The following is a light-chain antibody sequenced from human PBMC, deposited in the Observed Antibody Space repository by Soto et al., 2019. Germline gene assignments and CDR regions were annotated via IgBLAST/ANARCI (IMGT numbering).Light chain of an antibody. J-gene: IGKJ5*01. Sequence: EIVLTQSPATLSLSPGDRATLSCRASQSVNSYLAWYQQKPGQAPRLLIYDASTRATGIPARFSGSGSGADFTLTISSLEPEDFAVYYCQQRRDTFGQGTRLEIK. V-gene: IGKV3-11*01. CDR3: QQRRDT. CDR1: QSVNSY. CDR2: DAS.